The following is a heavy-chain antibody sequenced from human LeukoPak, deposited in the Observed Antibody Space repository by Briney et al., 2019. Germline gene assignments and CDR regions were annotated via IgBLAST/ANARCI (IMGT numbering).Heavy chain of an antibody. J-gene: IGHJ4*02. CDR2: IRYDGSNK. D-gene: IGHD4-17*01. V-gene: IGHV3-30*02. CDR3: AKDPRDYGDYSLDY. CDR1: GFTFSSYG. Sequence: GGSLRLSCAASGFTFSSYGMHWVRQAPGKGLEWVAFIRYDGSNKYYADSVKGRFTISRDNSKNTLYLQMNSLRAEDTAVYYCAKDPRDYGDYSLDYWGQXTLVTVSS.